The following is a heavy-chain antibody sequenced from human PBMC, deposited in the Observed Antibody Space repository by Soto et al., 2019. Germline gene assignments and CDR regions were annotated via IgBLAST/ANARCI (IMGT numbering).Heavy chain of an antibody. CDR3: ARTLGNLPNNWFDP. CDR1: GGSFSGYY. CDR2: IYYSGST. Sequence: ETLSLTCAVYGGSFSGYYWSWIRQPPGKGLEWIGYIYYSGSTNYNPSLKSRVTISVDTSKNQFSLKLSSVTAADTAVYYCARTLGNLPNNWFDPWGQGTLVTVSS. J-gene: IGHJ5*02. D-gene: IGHD2-15*01. V-gene: IGHV4-59*08.